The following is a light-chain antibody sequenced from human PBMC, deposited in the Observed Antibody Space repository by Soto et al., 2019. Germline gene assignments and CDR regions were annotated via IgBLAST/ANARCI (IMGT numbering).Light chain of an antibody. CDR2: GAS. CDR1: QSVSSD. Sequence: EVVMTQSPATLSVSPGERATLSCRASQSVSSDLAWYQQKPGQAPRLLIYGASTRATGVTARFSGSGSGTEFTLTISSLQSEDFAVYYWQQYNIWPPYAFGQGTKLEIK. CDR3: QQYNIWPPYA. J-gene: IGKJ2*01. V-gene: IGKV3-15*01.